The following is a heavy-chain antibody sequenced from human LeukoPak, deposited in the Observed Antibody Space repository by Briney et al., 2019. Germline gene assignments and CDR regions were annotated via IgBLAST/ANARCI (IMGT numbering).Heavy chain of an antibody. V-gene: IGHV3-23*01. CDR2: ISGSGDST. Sequence: GGSLRLSCAASGFTFNNFAVNWVRQAPGKGLEWVSSISGSGDSTYCADSVKGRFTISRDNSKNTLFLQMNSLRAEDTAVYYCAKDRYDSGGYYSYYFDCWGQGTLVTVSS. J-gene: IGHJ4*02. CDR1: GFTFNNFA. CDR3: AKDRYDSGGYYSYYFDC. D-gene: IGHD3-22*01.